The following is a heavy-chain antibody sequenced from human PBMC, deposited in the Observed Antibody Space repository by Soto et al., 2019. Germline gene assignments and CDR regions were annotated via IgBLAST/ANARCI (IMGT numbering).Heavy chain of an antibody. Sequence: ASVKVSCKASGYTFTSYGISWVRQAPGQGLEWMGWISAYNGNTNYAQKLQGRVTMTTDTSTSTAYMELRSLRSDDTAVYYCARVIAEAGTHFGDYYYGMDVWGQGTTVTVYS. V-gene: IGHV1-18*01. CDR1: GYTFTSYG. CDR3: ARVIAEAGTHFGDYYYGMDV. D-gene: IGHD6-13*01. J-gene: IGHJ6*02. CDR2: ISAYNGNT.